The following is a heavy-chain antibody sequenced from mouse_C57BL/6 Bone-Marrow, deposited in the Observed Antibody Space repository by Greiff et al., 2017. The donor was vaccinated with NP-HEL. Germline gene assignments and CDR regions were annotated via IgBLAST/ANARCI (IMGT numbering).Heavy chain of an antibody. CDR2: IYPGDGDT. V-gene: IGHV1-82*01. Sequence: VQRVESGPELVKPGASVKISCKASGYTFSTSWMNWMKQRPGKGLEWIGRIYPGDGDTHYSGNFEGKASLTADKSSNSADMQLSSLTSEDSDVYFGARGESWGACLDYWGQGTTLTVSS. CDR1: GYTFSTSW. J-gene: IGHJ2*01. D-gene: IGHD6-1*01. CDR3: ARGESWGACLDY.